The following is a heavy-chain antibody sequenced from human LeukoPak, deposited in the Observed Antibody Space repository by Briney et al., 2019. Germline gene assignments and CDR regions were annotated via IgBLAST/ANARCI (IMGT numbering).Heavy chain of an antibody. CDR1: GFTFDDYA. Sequence: GGSLRLSCAAAGFTFDDYAMHWVRQVPGKGLEWVSGIGWNSGIIGYADSVRGRFTISRDNAKNSLYLQMNSLRAEDTALYYCAKDIDSSGHFGYFDQWGQGTLVTVSS. CDR2: IGWNSGII. J-gene: IGHJ4*02. CDR3: AKDIDSSGHFGYFDQ. D-gene: IGHD3-22*01. V-gene: IGHV3-9*01.